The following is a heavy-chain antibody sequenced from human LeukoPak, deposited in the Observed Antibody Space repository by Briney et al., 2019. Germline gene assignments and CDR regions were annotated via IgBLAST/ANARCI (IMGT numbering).Heavy chain of an antibody. V-gene: IGHV3-74*01. CDR2: INGDGSTT. D-gene: IGHD3-10*01. CDR1: GFTFSTYW. CDR3: AEAASVRGVSY. Sequence: HAGGSLRLSCAAYGFTFSTYWMHWVRHAPGKGPLWVSHINGDGSTTNYADSVKGRFTISRDNAKNTLYLQMNSLRAEDTAVYYCAEAASVRGVSYWGQGTLVTVSS. J-gene: IGHJ4*02.